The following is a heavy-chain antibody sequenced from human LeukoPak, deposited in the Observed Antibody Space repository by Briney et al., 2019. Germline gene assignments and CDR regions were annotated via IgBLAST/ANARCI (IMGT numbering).Heavy chain of an antibody. CDR1: GGSISSSSYY. CDR2: IYYSGST. CDR3: ARSDLSSGWYYRIDY. V-gene: IGHV4-39*07. D-gene: IGHD6-19*01. J-gene: IGHJ4*02. Sequence: PSETLSLTCTVSGGSISSSSYYWGWIRQPPGKGLEWIGSIYYSGSTYYNPPLKSRVTISVDTSKNQFSLKLSSVTAADTAVYYCARSDLSSGWYYRIDYWGQGTLVTVSS.